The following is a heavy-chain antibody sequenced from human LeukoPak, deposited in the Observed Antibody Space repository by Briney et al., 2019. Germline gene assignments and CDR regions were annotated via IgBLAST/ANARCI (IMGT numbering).Heavy chain of an antibody. CDR3: ARIPVEPRFDY. V-gene: IGHV3-7*01. D-gene: IGHD4-23*01. CDR1: GFTFSSYW. Sequence: AGGSLRLSCAASGFTFSSYWRSWVRQAPGEGLESVANIKQDGSEKYYADSVKGRFTISRDNAKNSLYLQMNSLKAEDTAVYYCARIPVEPRFDYGGQGTLVTVSS. J-gene: IGHJ4*02. CDR2: IKQDGSEK.